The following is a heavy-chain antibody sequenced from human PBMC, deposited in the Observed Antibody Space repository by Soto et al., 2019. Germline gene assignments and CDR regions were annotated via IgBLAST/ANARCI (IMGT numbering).Heavy chain of an antibody. J-gene: IGHJ6*02. CDR1: GGSISSNSFF. V-gene: IGHV4-39*02. CDR3: ARASIAVAGPSHYYYGMDV. CDR2: IFYSGTT. Sequence: KASETLSLTCTVSGGSISSNSFFWGWIRQPPGKGLKWIGSIFYSGTTYYSSSLKSRVSISVDTSKNQFSLNLSSVTATDTAVYYCARASIAVAGPSHYYYGMDVWGPGTTVTVSS. D-gene: IGHD6-19*01.